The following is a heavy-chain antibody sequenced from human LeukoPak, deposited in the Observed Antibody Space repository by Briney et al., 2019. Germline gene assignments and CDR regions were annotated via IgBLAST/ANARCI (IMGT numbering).Heavy chain of an antibody. CDR1: GFTFSAYA. D-gene: IGHD1-1*01. CDR3: VKITSVTGGDC. J-gene: IGHJ4*02. CDR2: ISNNGGSS. V-gene: IGHV3-64D*09. Sequence: GGSLRLSCSASGFTFSAYAMYWVRQAPGKGLEYVSGISNNGGSSFYTDSVKGRFTISRDNSKNTLYLQMSSLRAEDTAVYYCVKITSVTGGDCWGQGTRLTVSS.